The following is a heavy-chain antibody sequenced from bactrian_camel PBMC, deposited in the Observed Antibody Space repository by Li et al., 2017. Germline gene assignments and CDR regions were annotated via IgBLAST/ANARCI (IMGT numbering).Heavy chain of an antibody. CDR1: GFIFDYYA. V-gene: IGHV3S36*01. D-gene: IGHD5*01. J-gene: IGHJ4*01. Sequence: VQPGGSLRLSCAASGFIFDYYAMSWVRQAPGKGFEWLSDINSGGGHTNSVSSVKGRFTISRDDAKNTLYLQLNSLAFEDTATYYCTKETEWVGYHEFASSWGQGTQVTVS. CDR3: TKETEWVGYHEFASS. CDR2: INSGGGHT.